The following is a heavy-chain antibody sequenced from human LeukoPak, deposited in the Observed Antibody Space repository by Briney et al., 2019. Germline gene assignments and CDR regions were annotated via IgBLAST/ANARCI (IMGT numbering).Heavy chain of an antibody. V-gene: IGHV4-59*08. Sequence: SETLSLTCTVSGGSISSYYWSWVWQPPGKGLEWIGYIYYSGSTNYNPSLKSRVTISVDTSKNQFSLKLSSVTAADTAVYYCASGTGRNYYGSDYWGQGTLVTVSS. CDR2: IYYSGST. J-gene: IGHJ4*02. CDR1: GGSISSYY. D-gene: IGHD3-10*01. CDR3: ASGTGRNYYGSDY.